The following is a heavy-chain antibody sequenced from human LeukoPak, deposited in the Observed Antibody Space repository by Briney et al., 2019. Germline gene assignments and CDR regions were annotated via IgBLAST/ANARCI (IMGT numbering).Heavy chain of an antibody. D-gene: IGHD4-17*01. CDR2: IYYSGST. Sequence: GSLRLSCAASGFTFSDYYWSWIRQPPGKGLEWIGYIYYSGSTNYNPSLKSRVTISVDTSKNQFSLKLSSVTAADTAVYYCTRAAIHDYGDVGPVYGMDVWGQGTTVTVSS. CDR1: GFTFSDYY. V-gene: IGHV4-59*01. CDR3: TRAAIHDYGDVGPVYGMDV. J-gene: IGHJ6*02.